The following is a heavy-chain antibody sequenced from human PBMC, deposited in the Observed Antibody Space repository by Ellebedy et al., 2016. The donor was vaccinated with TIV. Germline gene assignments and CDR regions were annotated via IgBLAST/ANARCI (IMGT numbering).Heavy chain of an antibody. J-gene: IGHJ4*02. CDR2: VYHSGSP. CDR3: ARIDPWQPIDD. V-gene: IGHV4-39*01. Sequence: MPSETLSLTCTVSGGSVSSTRYYWAWIRQPPGRGLEYIGSVYHSGSPYYNPSLKSRVTLSADPSRNQFSLKLKTVTAEDTAVYYCARIDPWQPIDDWGQGILVTVSS. D-gene: IGHD2-21*01. CDR1: GGSVSSTRYY.